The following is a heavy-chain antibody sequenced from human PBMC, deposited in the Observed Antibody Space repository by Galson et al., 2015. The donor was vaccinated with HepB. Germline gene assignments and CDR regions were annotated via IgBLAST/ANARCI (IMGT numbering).Heavy chain of an antibody. J-gene: IGHJ5*02. CDR1: GYSFTSYW. CDR2: IYPGDSDT. Sequence: QSGAEVKKPGESLKISCKGSGYSFTSYWIGWVRQMPGKGLEWMGIIYPGDSDTRYSPSFQGQVTISADKSISTAYLQWSSLKASDTAMYYCARLGGTMVRGVIITPWFDPWGQGTLVTVSS. CDR3: ARLGGTMVRGVIITPWFDP. D-gene: IGHD3-10*01. V-gene: IGHV5-51*01.